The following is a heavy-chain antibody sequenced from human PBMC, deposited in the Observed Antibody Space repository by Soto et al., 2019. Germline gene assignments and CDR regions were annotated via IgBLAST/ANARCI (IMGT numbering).Heavy chain of an antibody. CDR3: ARDLGGVLMALDP. CDR2: ISAYSGST. D-gene: IGHD2-8*01. Sequence: VQLVQSGAEVKKPGASVKVSCKTSGYTFTNYPITWVRQAPGQGLEWVGWISAYSGSTNYAQNLQGRVTMTTDTFTSTVYMELRSLRYDDTAVYYCARDLGGVLMALDPWGQGTLVTVSS. V-gene: IGHV1-18*04. J-gene: IGHJ5*02. CDR1: GYTFTNYP.